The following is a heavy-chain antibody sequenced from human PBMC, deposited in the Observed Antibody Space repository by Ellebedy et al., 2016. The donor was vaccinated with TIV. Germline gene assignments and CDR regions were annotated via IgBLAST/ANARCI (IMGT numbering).Heavy chain of an antibody. Sequence: GESLKISCAASGFTFSSFGMNRVRQPSGKGLEWVSSIDSSGTYIYYADSVKGRFTISRDNTKNSLYLHINSLRAEDTAVYYCAKSTVINPEGDAYDIWGQGTKVTVSS. J-gene: IGHJ3*02. CDR3: AKSTVINPEGDAYDI. CDR2: IDSSGTYI. D-gene: IGHD4-23*01. V-gene: IGHV3-21*06. CDR1: GFTFSSFG.